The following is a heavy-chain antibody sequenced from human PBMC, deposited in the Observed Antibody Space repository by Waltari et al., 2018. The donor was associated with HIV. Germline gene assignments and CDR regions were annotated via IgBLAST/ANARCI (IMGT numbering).Heavy chain of an antibody. CDR3: ARRLPYYDDNSSWGFDY. J-gene: IGHJ4*02. V-gene: IGHV1-46*01. CDR2: MSTRWGST. D-gene: IGHD3-22*01. Sequence: QVQLAQSGAEAKKPGASVKVSCTASGYNFTSYYMHWLRPAPGPGLEWMGIMSTRWGSTSDAQNSQGRVTMARDTATSTGYMRLSSLGSEDTVVYYSARRLPYYDDNSSWGFDYWGQGTLVTVSS. CDR1: GYNFTSYY.